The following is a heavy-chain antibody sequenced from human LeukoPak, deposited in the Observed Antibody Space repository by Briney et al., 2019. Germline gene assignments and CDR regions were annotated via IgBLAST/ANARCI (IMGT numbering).Heavy chain of an antibody. CDR1: GGSFSGYY. D-gene: IGHD3-22*01. V-gene: IGHV4-34*01. CDR3: ASVTTPGYYYDSSGYYSPEY. Sequence: SETLSPTCAVYGGSFSGYYWSWIRQPPGKGLEWIGEINHSGTTNYNPSLKSRVTISVDTSKNQFSLKLSSVTAADTAVYYCASVTTPGYYYDSSGYYSPEYWGQGTLVTVSS. CDR2: INHSGTT. J-gene: IGHJ4*02.